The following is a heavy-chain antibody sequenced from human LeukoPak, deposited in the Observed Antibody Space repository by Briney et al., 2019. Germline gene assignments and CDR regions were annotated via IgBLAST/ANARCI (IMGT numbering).Heavy chain of an antibody. V-gene: IGHV3-30-3*01. D-gene: IGHD6-19*01. CDR2: ISYDGSNK. CDR3: ARESTPMGGWYGSAPGWFDP. J-gene: IGHJ5*02. CDR1: GFTFSSYA. Sequence: GGSLRLSCAASGFTFSSYAMHWVRQAPGKGLEWVAVISYDGSNKYYADSVKGRFTISRDNSKNTLYLQMNSLRAEDTAVYYCARESTPMGGWYGSAPGWFDPWGQGTLVTVSS.